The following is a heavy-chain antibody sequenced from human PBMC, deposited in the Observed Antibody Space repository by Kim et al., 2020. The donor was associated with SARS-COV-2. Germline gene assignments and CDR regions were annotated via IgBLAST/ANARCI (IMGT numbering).Heavy chain of an antibody. J-gene: IGHJ4*02. CDR3: ARSGPSITGFDY. Sequence: TIYAQKLKGRLTMTTYTSTSPVYMELRSLRSDDTAIYYCARSGPSITGFDYWGQGTLVTVSS. D-gene: IGHD1-20*01. V-gene: IGHV1-18*01. CDR2: T.